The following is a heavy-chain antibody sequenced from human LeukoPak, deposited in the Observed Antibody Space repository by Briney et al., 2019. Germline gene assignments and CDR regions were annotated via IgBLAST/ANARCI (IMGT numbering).Heavy chain of an antibody. V-gene: IGHV4-34*01. J-gene: IGHJ4*02. CDR3: AREVVVVTNTPYFDY. D-gene: IGHD3-22*01. Sequence: SETLSLTCAVYGGSFSGYYWSWIRQPPGKGLEWIGEINHSGSTNYNPSLKSRVTISVDTSKNQFSLKLSSVTAADTAVYYCAREVVVVTNTPYFDYWGQGTLVTVSS. CDR1: GGSFSGYY. CDR2: INHSGST.